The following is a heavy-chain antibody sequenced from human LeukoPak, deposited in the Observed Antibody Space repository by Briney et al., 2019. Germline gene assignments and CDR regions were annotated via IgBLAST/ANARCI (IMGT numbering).Heavy chain of an antibody. CDR3: ARRDSLGSGDAFDI. Sequence: SETLSLTCAVSGYSLSSSNWWGWIRQPAGRGVERMAYIYSSWSTYYTQALESRVTMSVDTSKNPFSLNLDSVTAVDTAVYYCARRDSLGSGDAFDIWGQRTMVTVSS. CDR1: GYSLSSSNW. V-gene: IGHV4-28*01. CDR2: IYSSWST. J-gene: IGHJ3*02. D-gene: IGHD7-27*01.